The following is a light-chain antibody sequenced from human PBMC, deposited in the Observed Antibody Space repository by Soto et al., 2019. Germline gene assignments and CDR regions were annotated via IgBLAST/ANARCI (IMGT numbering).Light chain of an antibody. V-gene: IGKV1-5*03. CDR2: KAS. CDR3: QQYNSYPWT. Sequence: DIQMTQSPSTLSASVGDRVTITCRASQSISSWLAWYQQKPGKAPNLLIHKASSLESGVPSRFSGIGSGTEFTLTISSLQPDDCAAYYCQQYNSYPWTFGQGTKVEIK. CDR1: QSISSW. J-gene: IGKJ1*01.